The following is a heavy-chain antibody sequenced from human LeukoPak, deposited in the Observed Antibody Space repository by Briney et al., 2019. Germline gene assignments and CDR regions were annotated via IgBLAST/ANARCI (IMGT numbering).Heavy chain of an antibody. Sequence: SETLSLTCTVSGGSISSSSYYWGWIRQPPGKGLEWIGSIYYSGSTYYNPSLKSRVTISVDRSKNQFSLKLSSVTAADTAVYYCAREGYYYGSGSSPFDYWGQGTLVTVSS. CDR3: AREGYYYGSGSSPFDY. CDR2: IYYSGST. V-gene: IGHV4-39*07. D-gene: IGHD3-10*01. CDR1: GGSISSSSYY. J-gene: IGHJ4*02.